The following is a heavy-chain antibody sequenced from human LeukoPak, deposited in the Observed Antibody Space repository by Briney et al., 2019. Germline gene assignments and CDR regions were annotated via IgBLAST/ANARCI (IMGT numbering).Heavy chain of an antibody. CDR2: ISAYNGNT. CDR3: ARFRYSGSYYSVIDY. CDR1: GYTFTSYG. J-gene: IGHJ4*02. V-gene: IGHV1-18*01. Sequence: GASVKVSCKAPGYTFTSYGISWVRQAPGQGLEWTGWISAYNGNTNYAQKLQGRVTMTTDTSTSTACMELRSLRSDDTAVYYCARFRYSGSYYSVIDYWGQGTLVTVSS. D-gene: IGHD1-26*01.